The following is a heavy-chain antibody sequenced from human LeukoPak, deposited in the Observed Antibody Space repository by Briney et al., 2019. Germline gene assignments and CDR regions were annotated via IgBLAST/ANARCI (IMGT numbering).Heavy chain of an antibody. Sequence: ASVKVSCKASGYTFTGYYMHWVRQAPGQGLEWMGWINPNSGGTNYAQKFQGRVTMTRDTSISTAYMELSRLRSGDTAVYYCARTSVSSGYYGYAIYFDYWGQGTLVTVSS. V-gene: IGHV1-2*02. CDR2: INPNSGGT. D-gene: IGHD3-3*01. CDR1: GYTFTGYY. J-gene: IGHJ4*02. CDR3: ARTSVSSGYYGYAIYFDY.